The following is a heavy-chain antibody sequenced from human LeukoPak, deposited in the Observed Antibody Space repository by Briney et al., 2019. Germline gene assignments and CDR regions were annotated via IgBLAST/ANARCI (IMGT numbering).Heavy chain of an antibody. J-gene: IGHJ3*02. CDR3: ARVRGRNAFDI. Sequence: SETLSLTCTVSGGSISSYYWSWIRQPPGKGLEWIGYIYYSGSTNYNPSLKSPVTISVDTSKNQFSLKLSSVTAADTAVYYCARVRGRNAFDIWGQGTMVTVSS. V-gene: IGHV4-59*01. CDR1: GGSISSYY. CDR2: IYYSGST.